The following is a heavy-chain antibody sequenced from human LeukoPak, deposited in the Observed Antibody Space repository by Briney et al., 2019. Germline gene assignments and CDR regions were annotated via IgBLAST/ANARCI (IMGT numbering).Heavy chain of an antibody. J-gene: IGHJ5*02. CDR1: GYSFTSYW. CDR2: IYPGDSDT. Sequence: GESLKISCKGSGYSFTSYWIGWVRQMPGKGLEWMGIIYPGDSDTRYSPSFQGQVTISADKSISTAYLQWSSLKASDTAMYYCARQSGPMTTVAKGWFDPWGQGTLVTVSS. CDR3: ARQSGPMTTVAKGWFDP. D-gene: IGHD4-17*01. V-gene: IGHV5-51*01.